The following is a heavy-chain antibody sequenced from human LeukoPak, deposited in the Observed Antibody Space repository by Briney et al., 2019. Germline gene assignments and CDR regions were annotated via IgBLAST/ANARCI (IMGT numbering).Heavy chain of an antibody. CDR1: GGTFSSYA. D-gene: IGHD2-2*01. Sequence: SVKVSCKASGGTFSSYAISWVRQAPGQGLEWMGGIIPIFGTANYAQKFQGRVTITADESTSTAYMELSSLRSEDTAVYYCARVSRGVVPAAPSYYYYGMDVWGQGTTVTVSS. CDR2: IIPIFGTA. CDR3: ARVSRGVVPAAPSYYYYGMDV. V-gene: IGHV1-69*01. J-gene: IGHJ6*02.